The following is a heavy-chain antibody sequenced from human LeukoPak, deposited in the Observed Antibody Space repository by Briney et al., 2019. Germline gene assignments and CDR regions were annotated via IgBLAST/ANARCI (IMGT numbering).Heavy chain of an antibody. CDR3: ARADIAARLYYFDY. CDR1: GGSVSSASYY. V-gene: IGHV4-30-2*01. J-gene: IGHJ4*02. D-gene: IGHD6-6*01. Sequence: SETLSLTCTVSGGSVSSASYYWTWIRQPPGKGLEWIGCIYHTGSAYYNPSLESRVTISADRSKNQFSLKLTSVAAADTAVYYCARADIAARLYYFDYWGQGTLVTVSS. CDR2: IYHTGSA.